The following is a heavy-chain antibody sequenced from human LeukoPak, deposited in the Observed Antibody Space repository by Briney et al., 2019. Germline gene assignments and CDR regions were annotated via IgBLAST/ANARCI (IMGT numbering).Heavy chain of an antibody. V-gene: IGHV3-49*03. Sequence: GRSLRLSCTASGFTFSDYAMSWFRQAPGKGLEWVGFIRSKAYGGTTEYAASVKGRFTISRDDSKSIAYLQMNSLKTEDTAVYYCTRGRWLQLPGDYWGQGTLVTVSS. CDR3: TRGRWLQLPGDY. D-gene: IGHD5-24*01. CDR2: IRSKAYGGTT. J-gene: IGHJ4*02. CDR1: GFTFSDYA.